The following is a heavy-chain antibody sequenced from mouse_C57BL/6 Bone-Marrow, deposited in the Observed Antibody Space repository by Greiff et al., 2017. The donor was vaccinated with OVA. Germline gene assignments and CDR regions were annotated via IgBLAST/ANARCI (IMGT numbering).Heavy chain of an antibody. CDR1: GYSFTGYY. J-gene: IGHJ4*01. V-gene: IGHV1-42*01. CDR3: ARCRNYGSSYAMDY. D-gene: IGHD1-1*01. CDR2: INPSTGGT. Sequence: VQLQQSGPELVKPGASVKISCKASGYSFTGYYMNWVKQSPEKSLEWIGEINPSTGGTTYNQKFKAKATLIVDKSSSTAYMQLKSLTSEDSAVYYCARCRNYGSSYAMDYWGQGTSVTVSS.